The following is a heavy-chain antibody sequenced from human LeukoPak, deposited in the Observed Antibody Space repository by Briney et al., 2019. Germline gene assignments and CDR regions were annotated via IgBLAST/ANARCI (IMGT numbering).Heavy chain of an antibody. D-gene: IGHD1-26*01. J-gene: IGHJ4*02. CDR2: INPSSGGT. CDR3: ARDHSGDTKRFFDDY. V-gene: IGHV1-2*06. Sequence: GASVKVSCKASGGTFSSYAISWVRQAPGQGLEWMGRINPSSGGTNYAQKFQGRVTMTRDTSISTAYMELSRLRSDDTAVYYCARDHSGDTKRFFDDYWGQGTLVTVSS. CDR1: GGTFSSYA.